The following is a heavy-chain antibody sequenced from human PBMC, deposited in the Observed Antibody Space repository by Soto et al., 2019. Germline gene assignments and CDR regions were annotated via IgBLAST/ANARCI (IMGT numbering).Heavy chain of an antibody. J-gene: IGHJ4*02. Sequence: SETLSLTCAVYGGSFSDTYWNWFRQPPGKGLEWIGEINHNTNTIYNPSLTSRVTISVDTSKNHFSLKLTSVTAADTAVYYCARLTDTAMGKALPFDYWGQGTLVTVSS. CDR2: INHNTNT. CDR3: ARLTDTAMGKALPFDY. D-gene: IGHD5-18*01. V-gene: IGHV4-34*01. CDR1: GGSFSDTY.